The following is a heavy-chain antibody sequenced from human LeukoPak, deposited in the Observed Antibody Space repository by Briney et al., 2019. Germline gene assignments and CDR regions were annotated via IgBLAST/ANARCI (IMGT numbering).Heavy chain of an antibody. CDR2: IYYTGST. CDR1: GGSIGTYY. V-gene: IGHV4-59*08. CDR3: ARHRESHFDWLFGTPYYYYMDV. D-gene: IGHD3-9*01. Sequence: SETLSLTCTVSGGSIGTYYWSWIRQPPGKGLEWIGYIYYTGSTNYNPSLKSRVTISVDSSKNQFSLKLSSVTAADTAVYYCARHRESHFDWLFGTPYYYYMDVWGKGTTVTISS. J-gene: IGHJ6*03.